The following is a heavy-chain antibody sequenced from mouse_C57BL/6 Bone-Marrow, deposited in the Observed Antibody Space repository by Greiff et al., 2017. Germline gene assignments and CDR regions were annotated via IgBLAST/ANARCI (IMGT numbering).Heavy chain of an antibody. D-gene: IGHD2-5*01. CDR2: IYPGSGST. CDR3: ARPFYSNSWDYYV. CDR1: GYTFTSYW. Sequence: QVQLQQPGAELVKPGASVKMSCKASGYTFTSYWITWVKQRPGQGLEWIGDIYPGSGSTNYNEKFKSKATLTVDTSSSTAYMQLSSLTSEDSAVYYCARPFYSNSWDYYVWGTGTTVTVS. J-gene: IGHJ1*03. V-gene: IGHV1-55*01.